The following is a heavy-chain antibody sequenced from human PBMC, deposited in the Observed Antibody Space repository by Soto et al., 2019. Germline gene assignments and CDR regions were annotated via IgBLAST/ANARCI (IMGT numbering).Heavy chain of an antibody. CDR1: GFSINSYW. V-gene: IGHV3-74*01. D-gene: IGHD2-2*01. J-gene: IGHJ4*02. CDR3: VRAGHPIGVVPAALEY. Sequence: PGGVLRLSCAASGFSINSYWMHWVRHTPGKGLAWVSRISADGSLTAYTDSVKDRFIISRDNARNTVFLQMNSLRAEDTAVYYCVRAGHPIGVVPAALEYWGRGARVTVSS. CDR2: ISADGSLT.